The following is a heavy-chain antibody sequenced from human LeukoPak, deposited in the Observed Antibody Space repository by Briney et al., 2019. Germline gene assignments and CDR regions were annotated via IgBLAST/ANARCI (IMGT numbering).Heavy chain of an antibody. V-gene: IGHV5-51*01. CDR2: MYPGDSDT. Sequence: GESLKISCKGSGYSFTSYWIGWVRQMPGKGLEWMGIMYPGDSDTRYSPSFQGQVTISADKSISTAYLQWSSLKASDTAMYYCARQSVRATTSFDYWGQGTLVTVSS. D-gene: IGHD1-26*01. CDR1: GYSFTSYW. CDR3: ARQSVRATTSFDY. J-gene: IGHJ4*02.